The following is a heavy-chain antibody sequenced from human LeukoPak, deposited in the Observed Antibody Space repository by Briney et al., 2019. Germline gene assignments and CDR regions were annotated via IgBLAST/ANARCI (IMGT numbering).Heavy chain of an antibody. Sequence: GGSLTLYCAASGFTFSNDAMSWVRQAPGKGLECVSTISGSGGNTYYVDSVKGRFTISRDNSKNTLYLQMNSLRAEDTAIYYCAKAYSSYNYGMDVWGQGTTVTV. CDR1: GFTFSNDA. CDR3: AKAYSSYNYGMDV. D-gene: IGHD3-22*01. V-gene: IGHV3-23*01. J-gene: IGHJ6*02. CDR2: ISGSGGNT.